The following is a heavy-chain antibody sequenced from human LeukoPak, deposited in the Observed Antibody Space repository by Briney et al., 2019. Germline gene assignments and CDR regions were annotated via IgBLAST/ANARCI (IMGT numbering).Heavy chain of an antibody. CDR3: ARSGDAYGDYSFDY. CDR1: GGSISSSNW. J-gene: IGHJ4*02. V-gene: IGHV4-4*02. CDR2: IYHTGST. Sequence: SGTLSLTCAVSGGSISSSNWWSWVRQPPGKGLEWIGEIYHTGSTNYNPSLKSRVTISVDKSKNQFSLKLTSVTAADTAVYYCARSGDAYGDYSFDYWGQGTLVTVSS. D-gene: IGHD4-17*01.